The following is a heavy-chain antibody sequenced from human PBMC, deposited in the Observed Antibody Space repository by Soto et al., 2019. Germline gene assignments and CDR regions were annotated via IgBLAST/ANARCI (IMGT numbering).Heavy chain of an antibody. CDR2: IYPDDSDV. D-gene: IGHD2-15*01. Sequence: LGESLKISCLGSGYTFTDYWIAWVRQMPGKGLEWMGIIYPDDSDVRYSPSFQGQVTMSVDKSSNTAYLQWTSLKASDTAMYYCARQSSDTYSDYFDPWGQGTLVTVSS. J-gene: IGHJ5*02. CDR3: ARQSSDTYSDYFDP. CDR1: GYTFTDYW. V-gene: IGHV5-51*01.